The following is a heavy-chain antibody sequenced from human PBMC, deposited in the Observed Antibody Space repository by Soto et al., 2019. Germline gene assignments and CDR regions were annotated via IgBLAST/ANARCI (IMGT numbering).Heavy chain of an antibody. CDR3: ARAGYGDYLYGMDV. CDR2: ISYDGSNK. V-gene: IGHV3-30-3*01. Sequence: QVQLVESGGGVVQPGRSLRLSCAASGFTFSSYAMHWVRQAPGKGLEWVAVISYDGSNKYYADSVKGRFTISRDNSENTLYLQMNSLRAEDTAVYYCARAGYGDYLYGMDVWGQGTTVTVSS. D-gene: IGHD4-17*01. J-gene: IGHJ6*02. CDR1: GFTFSSYA.